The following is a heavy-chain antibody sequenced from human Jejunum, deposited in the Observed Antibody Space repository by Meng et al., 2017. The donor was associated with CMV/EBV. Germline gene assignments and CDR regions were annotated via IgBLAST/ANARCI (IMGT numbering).Heavy chain of an antibody. D-gene: IGHD1-20*01. V-gene: IGHV1-2*02. CDR3: ARILSLTASWFDP. Sequence: AAGYTFTTYYGYWVRQGPGHGREWMGWINPNGGGAGYAQRLKGKVTMTRDTSISTAYMELSSLRSNDTAFYYCARILSLTASWFDPWGQGTLVTVSS. CDR2: INPNGGGA. J-gene: IGHJ5*02. CDR1: GYTFTTYY.